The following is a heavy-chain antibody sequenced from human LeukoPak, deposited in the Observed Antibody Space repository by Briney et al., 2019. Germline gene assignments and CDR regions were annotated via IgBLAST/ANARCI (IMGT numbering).Heavy chain of an antibody. CDR3: ARALGSVIPTH. CDR1: GFTFSSYG. V-gene: IGHV3-30*03. Sequence: GGSLRLSCAASGFTFSSYGMHWVRQAPGKGLEWVAVISYDGSNKYYADSVKGRFTISRDNSKNTLYLQMNSLRAEDTAVYYCARALGSVIPTHWGQGTLVTVSS. J-gene: IGHJ4*02. CDR2: ISYDGSNK. D-gene: IGHD3-10*01.